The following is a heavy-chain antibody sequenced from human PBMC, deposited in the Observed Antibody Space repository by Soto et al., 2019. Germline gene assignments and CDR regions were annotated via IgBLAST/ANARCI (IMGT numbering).Heavy chain of an antibody. CDR1: GFTFDDYA. CDR3: AKARGDSLLRGDAFDI. D-gene: IGHD2-15*01. V-gene: IGHV3-9*01. CDR2: ISWNSGSI. Sequence: LRLSCAASGFTFDDYAMHWVRQAPGKGLEWVSGISWNSGSIGYADSVKGRFTISRDNAKNSLYLQMNSLRAEDTALYYCAKARGDSLLRGDAFDIWGQGTMVTVSS. J-gene: IGHJ3*02.